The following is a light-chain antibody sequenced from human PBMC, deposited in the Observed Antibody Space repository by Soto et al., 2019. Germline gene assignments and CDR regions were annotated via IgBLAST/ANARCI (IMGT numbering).Light chain of an antibody. V-gene: IGLV1-47*01. Sequence: QSVLTQPPSASGTPGQRVTISCSGSTSNIGSKYVYWYQQLPGTAPKPLIYSDNVRPSGVPDRFSGSKSGTSASLAISGLRLEDESDYFCAAWDDSLSGVVFGRGTQLTVL. J-gene: IGLJ2*01. CDR1: TSNIGSKY. CDR3: AAWDDSLSGVV. CDR2: SDN.